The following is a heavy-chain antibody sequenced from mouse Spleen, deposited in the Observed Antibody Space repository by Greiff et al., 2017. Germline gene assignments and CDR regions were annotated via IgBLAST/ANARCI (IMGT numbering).Heavy chain of an antibody. Sequence: VQLQQPGAELVMPGASVKLSCKASGYTFTSYWLHWVKQRPGQGLEWIGEIDPSDSYTNYNQKFKGKATLTVDKSASTAYMQLSSLTSEDSAVYYWARRRDYDGHTDWGQGTLVTVSA. CDR3: ARRRDYDGHTD. J-gene: IGHJ3*01. CDR2: IDPSDSYT. D-gene: IGHD2-3*01. CDR1: GYTFTSYW. V-gene: IGHV1-69*01.